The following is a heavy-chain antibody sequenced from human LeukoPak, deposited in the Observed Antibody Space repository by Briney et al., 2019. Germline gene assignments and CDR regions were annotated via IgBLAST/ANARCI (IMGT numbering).Heavy chain of an antibody. CDR1: GFTFSSYS. CDR3: ASSGRPAAGTDY. CDR2: ISSSSSYI. D-gene: IGHD6-13*01. Sequence: PGGSLRLSCAASGFTFSSYSMNWVRQAPGRGLEWVSSISSSSSYIYYADSVKGRFTISRDNAKNSLYLRMNSLRAEDAAVYYCASSGRPAAGTDYWGQGTLVTVSS. V-gene: IGHV3-21*01. J-gene: IGHJ4*02.